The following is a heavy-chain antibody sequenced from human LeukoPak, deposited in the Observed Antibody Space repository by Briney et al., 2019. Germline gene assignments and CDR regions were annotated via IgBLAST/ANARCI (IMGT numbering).Heavy chain of an antibody. D-gene: IGHD1-26*01. CDR1: GGSISRYY. Sequence: SETLSLTCTVSGGSISRYYWSWIRQPPGKGLEWIGYIYYSGSTNYNPSLKSRGTISVDTSKNQFSLKLSSVTAADTAVYYCASLRSYDYYYYYMDVWGKGTTVTVSS. J-gene: IGHJ6*03. CDR3: ASLRSYDYYYYYMDV. V-gene: IGHV4-59*08. CDR2: IYYSGST.